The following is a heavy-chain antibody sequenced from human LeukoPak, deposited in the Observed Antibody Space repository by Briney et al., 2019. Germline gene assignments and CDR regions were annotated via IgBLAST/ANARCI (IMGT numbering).Heavy chain of an antibody. CDR2: IYYSGST. CDR1: GGSISSSSYY. D-gene: IGHD6-6*01. Sequence: PSETLSLTCTVSGGSISSSSYYWGWIRQPPGKGLEWIGYIYYSGSTNYNPSLKSRVTISVDTSKNQFSLKLSSVTAADTAVYYCARDFYPSPYSSSSEDAFDIWGQGTMVTVSS. CDR3: ARDFYPSPYSSSSEDAFDI. J-gene: IGHJ3*02. V-gene: IGHV4-61*01.